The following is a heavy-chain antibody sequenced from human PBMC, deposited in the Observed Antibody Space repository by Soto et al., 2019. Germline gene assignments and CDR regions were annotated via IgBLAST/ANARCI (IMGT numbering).Heavy chain of an antibody. V-gene: IGHV3-23*01. CDR3: AKDGIVVVPAATNYYYYYGMDV. CDR1: GFTFSSYA. J-gene: IGHJ6*02. CDR2: ISGSGGST. Sequence: LRLSCAASGFTFSSYAMSWVRQAPGKGLEWVSAISGSGGSTYYAGSVKGRFTISRDNSKNTLYLQMNSLRAEDTDVYYCAKDGIVVVPAATNYYYYYGMDVWGQGTTVTVYS. D-gene: IGHD2-2*01.